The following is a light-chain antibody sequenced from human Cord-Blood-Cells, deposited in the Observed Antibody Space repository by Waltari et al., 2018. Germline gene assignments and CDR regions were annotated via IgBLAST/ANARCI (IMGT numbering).Light chain of an antibody. V-gene: IGLV2-14*01. Sequence: QSALTQPASVSGSPGQSITISCTGTSSDVGGYNYVSWYQLHPGKAPKLMIYDVSKRPSGVSNRFSGSKSGNTASLTISGLQAEDEADYYCSSYTSSSWVFGGGTKLTVL. CDR1: SSDVGGYNY. J-gene: IGLJ3*02. CDR2: DVS. CDR3: SSYTSSSWV.